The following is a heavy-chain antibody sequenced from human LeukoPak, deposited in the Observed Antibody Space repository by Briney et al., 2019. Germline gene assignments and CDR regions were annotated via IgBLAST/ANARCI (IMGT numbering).Heavy chain of an antibody. D-gene: IGHD1-20*01. Sequence: GASVKVCCKASGDTFTTYAFSWVRQAPGKGLEWMGGVIPVFGTADYAQKFQGKVSITADESTNMAYMELHSLRFEDTAVYYCARAAINGRVYYCESWGQGTLVTVSS. V-gene: IGHV1-69*13. CDR3: ARAAINGRVYYCES. CDR1: GDTFTTYA. J-gene: IGHJ4*02. CDR2: VIPVFGTA.